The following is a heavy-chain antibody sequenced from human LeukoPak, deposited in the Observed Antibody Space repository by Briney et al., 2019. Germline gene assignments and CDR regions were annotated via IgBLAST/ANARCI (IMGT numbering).Heavy chain of an antibody. CDR3: AASRWWDTKHWFDP. Sequence: GGSLRLSCAASGFTVSSNYMIWVRQAPGKGLEWVSVIYSGGSTYYADSVKGRFTISRDNSKYTLYLQMNSLRAEDTAVYYCAASRWWDTKHWFDPWGQGTLVTVSS. D-gene: IGHD2-15*01. CDR2: IYSGGST. V-gene: IGHV3-53*01. CDR1: GFTVSSNY. J-gene: IGHJ5*02.